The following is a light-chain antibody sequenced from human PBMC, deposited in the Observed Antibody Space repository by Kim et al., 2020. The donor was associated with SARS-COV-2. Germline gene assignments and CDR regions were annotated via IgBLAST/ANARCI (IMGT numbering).Light chain of an antibody. J-gene: IGKJ3*01. V-gene: IGKV3-15*01. CDR3: QQFNSWPL. CDR2: GAS. Sequence: SGAPGERATRSCRARRSLSGNLAWYPQKPGQAPRLLIYGASLRAKDVPARFTGSGSGAEFTLTISSLQSEDFAVYYCQQFNSWPLFGPGTKVDIK. CDR1: RSLSGN.